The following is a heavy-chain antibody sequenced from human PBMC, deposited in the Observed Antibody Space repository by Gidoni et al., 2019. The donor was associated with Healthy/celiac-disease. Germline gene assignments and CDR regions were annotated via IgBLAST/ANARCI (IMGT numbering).Heavy chain of an antibody. D-gene: IGHD6-13*01. CDR2: IYYSGST. Sequence: QVQLQESGPGLVKPSETLSLTCTVSGGPISSYYWSWIRQPPGKGLEWIGYIYYSGSTNYNPSLKSRVTISVDTSKNQFSLKLSSVTAADTAVYYCARGPAAVTKDAFDIWGQGTMVTVSS. J-gene: IGHJ3*02. CDR1: GGPISSYY. CDR3: ARGPAAVTKDAFDI. V-gene: IGHV4-59*01.